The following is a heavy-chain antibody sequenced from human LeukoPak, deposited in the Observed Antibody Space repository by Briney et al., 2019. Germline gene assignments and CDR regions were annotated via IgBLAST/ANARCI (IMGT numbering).Heavy chain of an antibody. CDR1: GFTFSSYV. D-gene: IGHD3-9*01. CDR2: ISYDGSNE. V-gene: IGHV3-30*04. Sequence: GGSLRLSCAASGFTFSSYVMHWVRQAPGKGLEWVAIISYDGSNEYYADSVKGRFTISRDNAKNSLYLQMNSLRAEDTAVYYCARVGVYDVLTGYYPFDYWGQGTLVTVSS. J-gene: IGHJ4*02. CDR3: ARVGVYDVLTGYYPFDY.